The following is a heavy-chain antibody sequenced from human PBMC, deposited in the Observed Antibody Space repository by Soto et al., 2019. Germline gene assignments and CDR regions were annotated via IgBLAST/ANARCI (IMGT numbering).Heavy chain of an antibody. CDR2: ISSGSSTK. CDR1: GFTFRSYS. V-gene: IGHV3-48*01. D-gene: IGHD2-2*01. J-gene: IGHJ3*02. CDR3: ARESYCSSTSCHSDPFDI. Sequence: EVQLVESGGGLVQPGGSLRISCAASGFTFRSYSMNWVRQAPGKGLEWVSYISSGSSTKYYADSVKGRFTISRDNAKDSLYLQMNSLRADDTAVYCCARESYCSSTSCHSDPFDIWGQGTMVTVSS.